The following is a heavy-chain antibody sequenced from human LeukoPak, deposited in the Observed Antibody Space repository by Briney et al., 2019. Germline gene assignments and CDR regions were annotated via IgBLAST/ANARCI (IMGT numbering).Heavy chain of an antibody. V-gene: IGHV4-4*07. CDR1: GGSISNYY. CDR3: ARVAVVVTAIPEGYFDY. J-gene: IGHJ4*02. Sequence: SETLSLTCTVSGGSISNYYWSWIRQPAGKGLEWIGRIYSSGTTNQNPSLKSRVTISVDTSKNQFSLKLSSVTAADTAVYYCARVAVVVTAIPEGYFDYWGQGTLVTVSS. CDR2: IYSSGTT. D-gene: IGHD2-21*02.